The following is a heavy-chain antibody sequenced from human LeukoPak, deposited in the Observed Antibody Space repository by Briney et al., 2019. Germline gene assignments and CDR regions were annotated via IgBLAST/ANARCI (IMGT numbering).Heavy chain of an antibody. CDR2: ISYDGSNK. Sequence: GGSLRLSCAASGFTFSSYGMHWVRQAPGKGLEWVAVISYDGSNKYYADSVKGRFTISRDNSKNTLYLQMNSLRAEDTAVYYCAKDQDTAVAGGASGYFDYWGQGTLVTVSS. CDR1: GFTFSSYG. D-gene: IGHD6-19*01. V-gene: IGHV3-30*18. J-gene: IGHJ4*02. CDR3: AKDQDTAVAGGASGYFDY.